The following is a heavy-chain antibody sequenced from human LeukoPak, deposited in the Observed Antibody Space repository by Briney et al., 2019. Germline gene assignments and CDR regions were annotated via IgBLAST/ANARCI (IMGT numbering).Heavy chain of an antibody. D-gene: IGHD2-21*02. CDR1: GYTFTSYA. J-gene: IGHJ4*02. V-gene: IGHV7-4-1*02. CDR2: INTNTGNP. CDR3: ATAQPYCGGDCYWLFVY. Sequence: ASVKVSFTASGYTFTSYAMNWVRQAPGQGLEWMGWINTNTGNPTYAQGFTGRFVFSLDTSVSTAYLQISSLKAEDTAVYYCATAQPYCGGDCYWLFVYWGQGTLVTVSS.